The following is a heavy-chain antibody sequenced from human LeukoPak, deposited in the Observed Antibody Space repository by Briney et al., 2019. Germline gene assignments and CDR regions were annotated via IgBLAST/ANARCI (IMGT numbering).Heavy chain of an antibody. V-gene: IGHV3-11*06. CDR1: GFTFRDYY. Sequence: GGSLRLSCAASGFTFRDYYMSWIRQAPGKGLEWVSYISSSSSYTNYADSVKGRFTISRDNAKNSLYLQMNSLRAEDTAVYYCASVTMVRGVMRSGGPYYFDYWGQGTLVTVSS. J-gene: IGHJ4*02. CDR3: ASVTMVRGVMRSGGPYYFDY. CDR2: ISSSSSYT. D-gene: IGHD3-10*01.